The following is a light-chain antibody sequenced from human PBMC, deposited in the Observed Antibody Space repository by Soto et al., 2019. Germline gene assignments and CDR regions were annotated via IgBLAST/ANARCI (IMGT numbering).Light chain of an antibody. CDR1: HTSSSSY. V-gene: IGKV3-20*01. CDR2: GIS. Sequence: IVLTQSPGTLSLSPGERATLSCRASHTSSSSYLARYQQKPGQAPRLLMYGISRRATGIPDRFSGSGSGTDFTLTITRLEPEDFTVYYCQQYVTSSPRTFGQGTKVDIK. CDR3: QQYVTSSPRT. J-gene: IGKJ1*01.